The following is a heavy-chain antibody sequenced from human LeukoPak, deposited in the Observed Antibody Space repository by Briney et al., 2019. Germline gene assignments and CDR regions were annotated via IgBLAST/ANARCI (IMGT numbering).Heavy chain of an antibody. Sequence: SETLSLTCTVSGGSISSGGYYWSWIRQHPGKGLEWIGYIYYSGSTYYNPSLKSRVTISVDTSKKQFSLKLSSVTAADTAVYYCARHGGRAAAGWGDNWFDPWGQGTLVTVSS. D-gene: IGHD6-13*01. J-gene: IGHJ5*02. CDR2: IYYSGST. CDR3: ARHGGRAAAGWGDNWFDP. V-gene: IGHV4-31*03. CDR1: GGSISSGGYY.